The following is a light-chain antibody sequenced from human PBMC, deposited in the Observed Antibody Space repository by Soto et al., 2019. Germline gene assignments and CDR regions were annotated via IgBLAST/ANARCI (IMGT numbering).Light chain of an antibody. CDR1: SSDIGGYDY. CDR3: TSYTSSSTHV. V-gene: IGLV2-14*01. J-gene: IGLJ1*01. CDR2: GVT. Sequence: QSALTQPPSVSGSPGQSITISCTGTSSDIGGYDYVSWYQHHPGKAPKFIIYGVTNRPSGVSHRFSGSKSANTASLTISGLQAEDEADYYCTSYTSSSTHVFGTGTKVTVL.